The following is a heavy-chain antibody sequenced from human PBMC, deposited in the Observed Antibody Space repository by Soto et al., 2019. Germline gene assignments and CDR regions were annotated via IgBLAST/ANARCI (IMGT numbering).Heavy chain of an antibody. J-gene: IGHJ5*02. V-gene: IGHV1-69*13. CDR1: GYTFTSYD. D-gene: IGHD4-17*01. CDR2: IIPIFGTA. Sequence: SVKVSCKASGYTFTSYDISWVRQAPGQGLEWMGGIIPIFGTANYAQKFQGRVTITADESTSTAYMELSSLRSEDTAMYYCARDVGRLRPYNWFDPWGQGTLVTVS. CDR3: ARDVGRLRPYNWFDP.